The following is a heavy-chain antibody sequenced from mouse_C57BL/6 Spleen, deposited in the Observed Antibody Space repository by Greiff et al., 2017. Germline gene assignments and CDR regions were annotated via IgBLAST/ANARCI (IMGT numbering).Heavy chain of an antibody. CDR3: ERPQLGPNWYFDV. D-gene: IGHD4-1*02. V-gene: IGHV1-82*01. Sequence: VKLVESGPELVKPGASVKLSCKASGFAFSSSWMNWVKQRPGKGLEWIGRIYPGDGDTNYNGKFKGQATLTADKSSSTAYMQLSSLTSEDSAVYLCERPQLGPNWYFDVWGTGTTVTVSS. J-gene: IGHJ1*03. CDR1: GFAFSSSW. CDR2: IYPGDGDT.